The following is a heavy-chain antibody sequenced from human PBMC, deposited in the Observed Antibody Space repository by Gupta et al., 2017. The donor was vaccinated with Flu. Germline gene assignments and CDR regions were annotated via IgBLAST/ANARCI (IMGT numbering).Heavy chain of an antibody. D-gene: IGHD3-16*01. CDR1: GFTFGEYA. J-gene: IGHJ6*02. V-gene: IGHV3-49*04. Sequence: EVQLVEPGGGLVQPGRSLRLSCTESGFTFGEYAMSWVPQALGKGLEWVGFIRSKAYGGTTEYAASVKGRFTISRDDSKSIAYLQMNSLKTEDTAVYYCTGRGWGSYYYYYGMDVWGQGTTVTVSS. CDR3: TGRGWGSYYYYYGMDV. CDR2: IRSKAYGGTT.